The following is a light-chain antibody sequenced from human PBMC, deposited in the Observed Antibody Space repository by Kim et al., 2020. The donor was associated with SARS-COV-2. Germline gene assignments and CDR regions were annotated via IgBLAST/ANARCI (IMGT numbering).Light chain of an antibody. V-gene: IGKV1-33*01. Sequence: DIQMTQSPSSLSASVGDRVTITCQASQAITNFLNWYQQKPGKAPKLLISAASNLETGVPSRFSGSGSGTDFTLTISSLQPEDFATYYCQQNDILPYTFGQGTKLEIK. J-gene: IGKJ2*01. CDR2: AAS. CDR3: QQNDILPYT. CDR1: QAITNF.